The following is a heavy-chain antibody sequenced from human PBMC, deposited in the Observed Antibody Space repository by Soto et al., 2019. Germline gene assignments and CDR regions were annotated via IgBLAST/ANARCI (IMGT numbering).Heavy chain of an antibody. Sequence: PGGSLRLSCAASGFTFSSYSMNWVRQAPGKGLEWVSYISSSSSTIYYADSVKGRFTISRDNAKNSLYLQMNSLRAEDTAVYYCARGPHRWSNYGSQHNWFDPWGQGTLVTVPQ. CDR2: ISSSSSTI. D-gene: IGHD4-4*01. V-gene: IGHV3-48*01. CDR1: GFTFSSYS. J-gene: IGHJ5*02. CDR3: ARGPHRWSNYGSQHNWFDP.